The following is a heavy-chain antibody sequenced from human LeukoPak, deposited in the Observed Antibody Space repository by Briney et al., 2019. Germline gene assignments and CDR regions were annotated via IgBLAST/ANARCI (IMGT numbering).Heavy chain of an antibody. Sequence: ASVKVSCKASGYTFTSYAMHWVRQAPGQRLEWMGWINPGNGNTKYSQKFQARVTITRDTSASTAYMELSSLRSEDTAVYYCARDGHNLITMVRGVQDAFDIWGQGTMVTVSS. CDR2: INPGNGNT. D-gene: IGHD3-10*01. V-gene: IGHV1-3*01. CDR1: GYTFTSYA. J-gene: IGHJ3*02. CDR3: ARDGHNLITMVRGVQDAFDI.